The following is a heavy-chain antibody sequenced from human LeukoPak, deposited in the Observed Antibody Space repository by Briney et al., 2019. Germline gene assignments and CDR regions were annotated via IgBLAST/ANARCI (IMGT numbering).Heavy chain of an antibody. CDR1: GGSISSYY. CDR3: AREQKQRVYATINQYYYYYYMDV. J-gene: IGHJ6*03. D-gene: IGHD2-8*01. CDR2: IYTSGST. V-gene: IGHV4-4*07. Sequence: PSETLSLTCTVSGGSISSYYWSWIRQPAGKGLEWIGRIYTSGSTNYNPSLKSRVTMSVDTSKNQFSLKLSSVTAADTAVYYCAREQKQRVYATINQYYYYYYMDVWGKGTTVTVSS.